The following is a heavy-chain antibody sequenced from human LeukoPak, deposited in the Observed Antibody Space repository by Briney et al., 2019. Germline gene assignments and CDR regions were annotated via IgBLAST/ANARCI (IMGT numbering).Heavy chain of an antibody. V-gene: IGHV4-59*01. Sequence: KPSETLSLTCTVSGGSISSYYWSWIRQPPGKGLEWIGYIYYSGSTNYNPSLKSRVTISVDTSKNQFSLKLSSVAAADTAVYYCARVGDSWHWFDPWGQGTLVTVSS. D-gene: IGHD5-24*01. J-gene: IGHJ5*02. CDR2: IYYSGST. CDR1: GGSISSYY. CDR3: ARVGDSWHWFDP.